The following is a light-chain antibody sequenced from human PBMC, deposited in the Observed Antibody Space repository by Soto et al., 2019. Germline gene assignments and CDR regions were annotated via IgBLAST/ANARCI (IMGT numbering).Light chain of an antibody. Sequence: EIVLTQSPGTLSLSPGERATLSCRASQSVSSSYFAWYQQKPGQAPRLLIYGASSRATGIPDRFSGSGSGTDFTLTISGLEPEDFAVYYCQQYGSSPRTFGQGTKVDIK. CDR3: QQYGSSPRT. V-gene: IGKV3-20*01. J-gene: IGKJ1*01. CDR2: GAS. CDR1: QSVSSSY.